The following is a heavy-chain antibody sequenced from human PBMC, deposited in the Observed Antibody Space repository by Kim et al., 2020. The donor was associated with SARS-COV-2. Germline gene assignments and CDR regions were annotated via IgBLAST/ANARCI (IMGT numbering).Heavy chain of an antibody. CDR3: ARMRMDTARERWFDP. Sequence: SETLSLTRTVSGGSISSSSYYWGWIRQPPGKGLEWIGSIYYSGSTYYNPSLKSRVTISVDTSKNQFSLKLSSVTAADTAVYYCARMRMDTARERWFDPWGQGTLVTVSS. J-gene: IGHJ5*02. D-gene: IGHD5-18*01. CDR2: IYYSGST. V-gene: IGHV4-39*01. CDR1: GGSISSSSYY.